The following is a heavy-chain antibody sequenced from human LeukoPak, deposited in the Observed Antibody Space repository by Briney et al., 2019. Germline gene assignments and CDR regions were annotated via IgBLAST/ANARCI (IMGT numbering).Heavy chain of an antibody. Sequence: SETLSLTCTVSGGYITTRNYYWGWIVQPPGKGLEWIGSISYSGSTYYNPSLKSRVTISVDTSKNQFSLKLNSVTAADTAVYYCARHHGSSSVAYWGQGTRVTVSS. CDR3: ARHHGSSSVAY. D-gene: IGHD6-6*01. CDR2: ISYSGST. J-gene: IGHJ4*02. V-gene: IGHV4-39*01. CDR1: GGYITTRNYY.